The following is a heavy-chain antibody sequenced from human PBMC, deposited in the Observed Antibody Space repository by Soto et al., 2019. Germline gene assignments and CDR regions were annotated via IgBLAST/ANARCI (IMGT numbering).Heavy chain of an antibody. CDR2: IYYSGNT. Sequence: QLEMQASGPGLVRPSETLSLTCTVSGGSISSATYYWGWIRQPPGKGLEWVGSIYYSGNTYYSPSPRSRVTISLDTSMNPFSLKLTSVSAADTAMYYCARQATTSWSYWGQGTLVTVSS. CDR1: GGSISSATYY. CDR3: ARQATTSWSY. J-gene: IGHJ4*02. V-gene: IGHV4-39*01. D-gene: IGHD2-2*01.